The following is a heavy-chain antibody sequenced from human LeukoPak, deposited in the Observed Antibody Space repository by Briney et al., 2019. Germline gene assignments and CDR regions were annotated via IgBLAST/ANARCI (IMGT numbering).Heavy chain of an antibody. CDR2: IGSTSSTI. Sequence: PGGSLRLSCAASGFTFSSYRMNWVRQAPGKGLEWVSYIGSTSSTIYYADSVKGRFTISRDNTRNSLYLQMNSLRAEDTAVYYCAKDGCTTTSCYRGAFDLWGQGTMVTVSS. J-gene: IGHJ3*01. D-gene: IGHD2-2*02. CDR3: AKDGCTTTSCYRGAFDL. V-gene: IGHV3-48*01. CDR1: GFTFSSYR.